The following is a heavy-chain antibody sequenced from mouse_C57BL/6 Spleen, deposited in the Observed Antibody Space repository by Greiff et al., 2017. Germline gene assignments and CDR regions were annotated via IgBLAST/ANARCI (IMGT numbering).Heavy chain of an antibody. Sequence: DVKLVESGGGLVQPGGSLSLSCAASGFTFTDYYMSWVRQPPGKALEWLGFIRNKANGYTTEYSASVKGRFTISRDNSQSILYLQMNALRAEDSATYYCARSYGSSYWFAYWGQGTLVTVSA. J-gene: IGHJ3*01. CDR3: ARSYGSSYWFAY. CDR1: GFTFTDYY. V-gene: IGHV7-3*01. D-gene: IGHD1-1*01. CDR2: IRNKANGYTT.